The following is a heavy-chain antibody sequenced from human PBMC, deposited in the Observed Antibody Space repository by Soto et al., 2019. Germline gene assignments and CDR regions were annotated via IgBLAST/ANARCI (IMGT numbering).Heavy chain of an antibody. V-gene: IGHV4-31*01. CDR3: ARYCSGGSCQGVGY. Sequence: QVQLQESGPGLVKPSQTLSLTCTVSGGSISSGGYYWSWIRQHPGKGMEWIGYIYYSGSTYYNPSLKSLFTISVDTSKNKFSLKLSSVTAADTAVYYCARYCSGGSCQGVGYWGQGNLVTVCS. D-gene: IGHD2-15*01. CDR2: IYYSGST. J-gene: IGHJ4*02. CDR1: GGSISSGGYY.